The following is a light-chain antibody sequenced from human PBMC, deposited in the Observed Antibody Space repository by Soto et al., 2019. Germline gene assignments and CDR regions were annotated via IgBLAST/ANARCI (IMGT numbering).Light chain of an antibody. J-gene: IGKJ2*01. CDR3: QQLNSYPIT. Sequence: DIQLTQSPSFLSASVGDRVTITCRASQGISSYLAWFQQKPGKAPNLLIYVASTLQSGVPSRFSGSGSGTEFTLTISSLQSEDFATYYCQQLNSYPITFGQGTKLEIK. V-gene: IGKV1-9*01. CDR2: VAS. CDR1: QGISSY.